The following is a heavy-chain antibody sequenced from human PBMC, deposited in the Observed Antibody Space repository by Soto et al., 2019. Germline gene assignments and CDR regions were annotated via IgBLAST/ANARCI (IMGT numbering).Heavy chain of an antibody. J-gene: IGHJ4*02. D-gene: IGHD3-10*01. CDR1: GGSISSGAYY. V-gene: IGHV4-39*02. CDR3: ARARSLWFGELLQTAPHYFDH. Sequence: SETLSLTCTVSGGSISSGAYYWAWIRQPPGKGLEWIGSIYYSGSTYYNPSLKSRVTISVDTSKNHFSLKLSSVTAADTAVFFCARARSLWFGELLQTAPHYFDHWGQGTLVTVSS. CDR2: IYYSGST.